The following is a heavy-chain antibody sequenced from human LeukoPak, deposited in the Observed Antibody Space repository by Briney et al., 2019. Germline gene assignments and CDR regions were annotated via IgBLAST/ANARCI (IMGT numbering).Heavy chain of an antibody. V-gene: IGHV3-30*18. Sequence: PGGSLRLSCAASGFTFSSYGMHWVRQAPGKGLEWVSVISYDGNDKYYADSVKGRFTISRDNSKNTLYLKMNSLRSEDTAVYYCAKGCVSVAYLNYFDSWGQGTLVTVSS. D-gene: IGHD6-19*01. CDR3: AKGCVSVAYLNYFDS. J-gene: IGHJ4*02. CDR1: GFTFSSYG. CDR2: ISYDGNDK.